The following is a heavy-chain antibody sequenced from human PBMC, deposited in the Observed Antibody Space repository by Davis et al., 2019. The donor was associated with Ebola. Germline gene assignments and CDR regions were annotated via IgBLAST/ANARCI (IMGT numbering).Heavy chain of an antibody. CDR3: ARHRSRGQAVADY. CDR2: IYYSGST. D-gene: IGHD6-19*01. Sequence: SETLSLTCTVSGGSISSGGYYWSWIRQHPGKGLEWIGYIYYSGSTYYNPSLKSRVTISVDTSKNQFSLKLSSVTAADTAVYYCARHRSRGQAVADYWGQGTLVTVSS. V-gene: IGHV4-39*01. CDR1: GGSISSGGYY. J-gene: IGHJ4*02.